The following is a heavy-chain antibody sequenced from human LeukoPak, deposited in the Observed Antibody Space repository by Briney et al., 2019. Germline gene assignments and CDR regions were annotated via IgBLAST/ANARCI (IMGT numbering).Heavy chain of an antibody. Sequence: SQTLSLTCAISGDIVSSNSAAWNWIRQSPSRGLEWLERTYYRSKLYNDHAVSVKSRITINPDTSKNQFSLQLNSVTPEDTAVYYCARDLLLLRAFDYWGQGTLVTVSS. CDR2: TYYRSKLYN. CDR1: GDIVSSNSAA. V-gene: IGHV6-1*01. J-gene: IGHJ4*02. CDR3: ARDLLLLRAFDY.